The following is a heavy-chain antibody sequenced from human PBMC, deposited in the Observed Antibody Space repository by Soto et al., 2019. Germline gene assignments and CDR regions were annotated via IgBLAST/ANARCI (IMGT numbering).Heavy chain of an antibody. CDR3: ARPRTSDWAYDI. Sequence: EVQLVESGGGLVQPGGSLRLSCAASGFTFSSYWMHWVRQAPGKGLMGVSRIKTDGTDTHYADSVKGRFTISRDNAKNTLYLQMNSLRGEDTAVYYCARPRTSDWAYDIWGQGTMVIVSS. D-gene: IGHD3-9*01. CDR1: GFTFSSYW. V-gene: IGHV3-74*01. CDR2: IKTDGTDT. J-gene: IGHJ3*02.